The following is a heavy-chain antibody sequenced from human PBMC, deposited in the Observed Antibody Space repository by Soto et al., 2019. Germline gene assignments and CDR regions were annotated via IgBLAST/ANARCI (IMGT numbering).Heavy chain of an antibody. CDR2: IYYSGST. V-gene: IGHV4-39*01. D-gene: IGHD4-4*01. CDR3: ASYSNYVWFDP. CDR1: GGSISSSSYY. Sequence: QLQLQESGPGLVKPSETLSLTCTVSGGSISSSSYYWGWIRQPPGKGLEWIGSIYYSGSTYYNPSLKSRVTISVDTSKNQFSLKLSSVTAAYTAVYYCASYSNYVWFDPWGQGTLVTVSS. J-gene: IGHJ5*02.